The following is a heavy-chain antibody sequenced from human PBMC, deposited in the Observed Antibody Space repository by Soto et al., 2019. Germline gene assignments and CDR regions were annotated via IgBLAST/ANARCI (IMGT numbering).Heavy chain of an antibody. CDR3: ATGFRIANSYYFDY. CDR1: GYTLTELS. D-gene: IGHD2-21*01. V-gene: IGHV1-24*01. Sequence: ASVKVSCKVSGYTLTELSMHWVRQAPGKGLEWMGGFDPEDGETIYAQKFQGRVTMTEDTSTDTAYMELSSLRSEDTAVYYCATGFRIANSYYFDYWGQGTLVTVSS. J-gene: IGHJ4*02. CDR2: FDPEDGET.